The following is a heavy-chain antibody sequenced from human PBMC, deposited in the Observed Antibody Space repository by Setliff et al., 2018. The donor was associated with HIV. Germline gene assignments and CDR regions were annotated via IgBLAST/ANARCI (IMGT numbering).Heavy chain of an antibody. CDR3: ARRAEDLAINPPSFDYYFDY. CDR2: ISPKSGAT. D-gene: IGHD3-9*01. Sequence: ASVKVSCKTFGYGFTDFYVNWVRQAPGQGLEWMGWISPKSGATKNAQKFQGRVTMTRDTSISTVYMELSSLRSDDTALYFCARRAEDLAINPPSFDYYFDYWGQGTPVTVSS. CDR1: GYGFTDFY. V-gene: IGHV1-2*02. J-gene: IGHJ4*02.